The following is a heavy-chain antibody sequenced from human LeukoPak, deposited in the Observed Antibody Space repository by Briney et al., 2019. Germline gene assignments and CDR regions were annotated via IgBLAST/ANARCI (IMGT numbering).Heavy chain of an antibody. CDR3: ARDGVYCSGGSCYEVLYYFDY. Sequence: GGSLRLSCAASGFTFSSYAMHWVRQAPGKGLEWVAVISYDGINKYYADSVKGRFTISRDNSKNTLYLQMNSLRAEDTAVYYCARDGVYCSGGSCYEVLYYFDYWGQGTLVTVSS. CDR2: ISYDGINK. CDR1: GFTFSSYA. J-gene: IGHJ4*02. D-gene: IGHD2-15*01. V-gene: IGHV3-30*04.